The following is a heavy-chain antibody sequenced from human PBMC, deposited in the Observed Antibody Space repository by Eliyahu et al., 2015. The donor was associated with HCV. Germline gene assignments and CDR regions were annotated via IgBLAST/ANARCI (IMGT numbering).Heavy chain of an antibody. CDR2: ISSGGYTI. D-gene: IGHD2-15*01. J-gene: IGHJ3*02. CDR3: ARGYCSGGSCYRGAFDI. V-gene: IGHV3-11*01. Sequence: QVQLVESGGGLVKPGGSLRLACAASGFXFSXYYMNWIRQPPGKGLEWVSYISSGGYTIYYADSVKGRFTISRDNAKNSLYLQMDSLRAEDTAVYYCARGYCSGGSCYRGAFDIWGQGTMVTVSS. CDR1: GFXFSXYY.